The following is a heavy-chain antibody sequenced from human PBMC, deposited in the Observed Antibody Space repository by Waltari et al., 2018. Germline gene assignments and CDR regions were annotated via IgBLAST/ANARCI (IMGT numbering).Heavy chain of an antibody. J-gene: IGHJ5*02. Sequence: QVQLVQSGAEVKKPGASVKVSCKASGYTFTGYYRHWVRQAPGQGLEWMGWLNPNRGGTNYAQKFQGRVTMTRDTSISTAYMELSRLRSDGTAVYYCARDRVLRGSSWYHVWFDPWGQGTLVTVSS. CDR1: GYTFTGYY. CDR3: ARDRVLRGSSWYHVWFDP. CDR2: LNPNRGGT. V-gene: IGHV1-2*02. D-gene: IGHD6-13*01.